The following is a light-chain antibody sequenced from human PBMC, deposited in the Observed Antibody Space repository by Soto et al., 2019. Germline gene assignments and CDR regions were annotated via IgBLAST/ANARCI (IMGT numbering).Light chain of an antibody. V-gene: IGLV1-40*01. CDR1: SSNIGAGYD. Sequence: QTVVTQPPSVSGAPGQRVTISCTGSSSNIGAGYDVHWYQQLPGTAPKLLIYGNNNRPSGVPDRFSGSKSGTSASLAITGLQAEDEADYYCQSYDSSLGGSMVFGGGTKLTVL. CDR2: GNN. CDR3: QSYDSSLGGSMV. J-gene: IGLJ2*01.